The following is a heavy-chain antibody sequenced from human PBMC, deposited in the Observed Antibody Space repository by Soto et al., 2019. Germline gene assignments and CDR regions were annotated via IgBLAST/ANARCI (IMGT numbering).Heavy chain of an antibody. D-gene: IGHD2-15*01. V-gene: IGHV3-33*01. J-gene: IGHJ4*02. CDR2: IWYDGSNK. CDR1: GFTFSSYG. Sequence: PGGSLRLSCAASGFTFSSYGMHWVRQAPGKGLEWVAVIWYDGSNKYYVDSVKGRFTISRDNSKNTLYLQMNSLRAEDTAVYYCARVYCSGGRCYPDYWGQGTLVTVS. CDR3: ARVYCSGGRCYPDY.